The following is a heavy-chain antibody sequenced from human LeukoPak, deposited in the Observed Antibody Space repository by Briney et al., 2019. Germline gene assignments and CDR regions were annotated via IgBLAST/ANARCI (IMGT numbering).Heavy chain of an antibody. D-gene: IGHD2-2*01. CDR1: GGSISSSNW. CDR3: ARTTGGDIVVVPAAMVLDY. CDR2: INHSGFT. Sequence: SETLSLTCAVSGGSISSSNWWSWVRQPPGKGLEWIGEINHSGFTNYNPSLKSRVTISVDTSKNQFSLNLSSVTAADTAVYYCARTTGGDIVVVPAAMVLDYWGQGTLVTVSS. V-gene: IGHV4-4*02. J-gene: IGHJ4*02.